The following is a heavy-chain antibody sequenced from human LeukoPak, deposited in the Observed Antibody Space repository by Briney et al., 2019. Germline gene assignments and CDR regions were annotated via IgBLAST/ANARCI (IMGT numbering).Heavy chain of an antibody. Sequence: GGSLRLSCAASGFTFSSYSMNWVRQAPGKGLEWVSSISSSSSYIYYADSVKGRFTISRDNAKNSLYLQMNSLRAEDTALYYCARDGGSGVGEDYFDYWGQGTLVTVSS. D-gene: IGHD2-15*01. CDR1: GFTFSSYS. J-gene: IGHJ4*02. V-gene: IGHV3-21*04. CDR2: ISSSSSYI. CDR3: ARDGGSGVGEDYFDY.